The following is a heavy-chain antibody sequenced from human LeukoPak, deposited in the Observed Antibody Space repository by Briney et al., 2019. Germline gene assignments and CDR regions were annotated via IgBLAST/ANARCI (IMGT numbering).Heavy chain of an antibody. CDR1: GFTFSSYW. CDR2: IKQDGSEK. J-gene: IGHJ6*02. Sequence: GGSLRLSCAASGFTFSSYWMSWVRQAPGKGLEWVANIKQDGSEKYYVDSVKGRFTISRDNAKNSLYLQMNSLRAEDTAVYYCAKQVLRFLEWLYPNYYYYGMDVWGQGATVTVSS. D-gene: IGHD3-3*01. CDR3: AKQVLRFLEWLYPNYYYYGMDV. V-gene: IGHV3-7*01.